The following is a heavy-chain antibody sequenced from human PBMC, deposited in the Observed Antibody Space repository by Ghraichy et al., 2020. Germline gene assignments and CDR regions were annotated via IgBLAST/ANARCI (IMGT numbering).Heavy chain of an antibody. CDR3: AKDLQSLLPYYYYGMDV. CDR2: ISGSGGST. J-gene: IGHJ6*02. Sequence: GGSLRLSCAASGFTFSSYAMSWVRQAPGKGLEWVSAISGSGGSTYYADSVKGRFTISRDNSKNTLYLQMNSLRAEDTAVYYCAKDLQSLLPYYYYGMDVWGQGTTVTGSS. V-gene: IGHV3-23*01. D-gene: IGHD2-15*01. CDR1: GFTFSSYA.